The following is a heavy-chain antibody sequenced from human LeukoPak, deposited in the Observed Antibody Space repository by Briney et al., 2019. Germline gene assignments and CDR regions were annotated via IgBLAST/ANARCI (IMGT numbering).Heavy chain of an antibody. V-gene: IGHV3-48*03. CDR2: ISSSSSTI. J-gene: IGHJ4*02. CDR1: GFTFSSYE. CDR3: ARVHAYDYVWGSYYFDY. D-gene: IGHD3-16*01. Sequence: GGSLRLSCAASGFTFSSYEMNWVRQAPGKGLEWVSYISSSSSTIYYADSVKGRFTISRDNAKNSLCLQMNSLRDEDTAVYYCARVHAYDYVWGSYYFDYWGQGTLVTVSS.